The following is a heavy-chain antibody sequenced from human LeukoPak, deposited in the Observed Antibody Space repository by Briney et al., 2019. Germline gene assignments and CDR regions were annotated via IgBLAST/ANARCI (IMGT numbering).Heavy chain of an antibody. D-gene: IGHD5-24*01. CDR3: VRVRDGYNYDY. V-gene: IGHV3-11*01. J-gene: IGHJ4*02. Sequence: PGGSLRLSSAASGFTFSDYYMSWVRQAPGKGLEWVSYITTSGNTIYQADSVKGRFTISRDNGKNSLYLQMNSLRAEDTAIYYCVRVRDGYNYDYWGQGTLVIVSS. CDR1: GFTFSDYY. CDR2: ITTSGNTI.